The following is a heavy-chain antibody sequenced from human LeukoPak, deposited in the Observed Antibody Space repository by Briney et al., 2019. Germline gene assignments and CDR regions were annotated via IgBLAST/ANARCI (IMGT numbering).Heavy chain of an antibody. V-gene: IGHV1-18*01. CDR2: ISAYNGNT. D-gene: IGHD2-2*01. J-gene: IGHJ3*02. CDR3: ARVGRSSSTMGAFDI. Sequence: ASVKVSCKASGYTFTSYDLSWVRQAPGQGLEWMGWISAYNGNTNYAQKLQGRVTMTTDTSTRTAYMELRSLRSDDTAVYYCARVGRSSSTMGAFDIWGQGTMVTVSS. CDR1: GYTFTSYD.